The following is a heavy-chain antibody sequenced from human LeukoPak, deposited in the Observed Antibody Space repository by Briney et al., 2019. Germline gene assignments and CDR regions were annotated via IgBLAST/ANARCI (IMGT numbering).Heavy chain of an antibody. CDR1: GGSISSYN. J-gene: IGHJ5*02. D-gene: IGHD1-1*01. CDR3: ARPVPSRLGWFDP. Sequence: TSETLSLTCTVSGGSISSYNWSWIRQRPGQGLEWMGYIYYSGSTNYNPSLKSRVTISVDTSKNQFSLKLSSVTAADTAVYYCARPVPSRLGWFDPWGQGTLVTVSS. CDR2: IYYSGST. V-gene: IGHV4-59*08.